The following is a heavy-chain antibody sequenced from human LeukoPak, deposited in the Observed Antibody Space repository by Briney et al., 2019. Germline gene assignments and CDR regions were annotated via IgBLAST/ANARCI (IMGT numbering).Heavy chain of an antibody. Sequence: GGSLRLSCAASGFTFSSYGMRWVRQAPGKGLEWVALISYDGSNKYSADTVKCRFTISRDNSKNTLYLQMNSLRAEDTAVYYCAKAATQAVAGSAFDYWGRGTLVTVSS. D-gene: IGHD6-19*01. CDR1: GFTFSSYG. J-gene: IGHJ4*02. CDR3: AKAATQAVAGSAFDY. V-gene: IGHV3-30*18. CDR2: ISYDGSNK.